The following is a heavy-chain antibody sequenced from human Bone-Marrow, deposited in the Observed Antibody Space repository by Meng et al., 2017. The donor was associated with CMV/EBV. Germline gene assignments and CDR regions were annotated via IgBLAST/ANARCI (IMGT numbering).Heavy chain of an antibody. J-gene: IGHJ5*02. Sequence: GGSLRLSCAASEFTVSRNYMNWVRQAPGKGLEWVSIIYGGQTTYYADSVKGRFTISRDNSKNTVFLQMDGLRVEDTAVYYCARRVVPAAIDDGPWFDPWGQGTLVTVSS. V-gene: IGHV3-53*01. CDR1: EFTVSRNY. CDR3: ARRVVPAAIDDGPWFDP. CDR2: IYGGQTT. D-gene: IGHD2-2*01.